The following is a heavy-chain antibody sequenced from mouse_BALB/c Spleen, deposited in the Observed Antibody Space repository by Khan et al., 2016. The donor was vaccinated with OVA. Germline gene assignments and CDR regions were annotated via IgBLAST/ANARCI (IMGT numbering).Heavy chain of an antibody. V-gene: IGHV3-2*02. CDR2: ISYSGST. Sequence: EVELVESGPGLVKPSQSLSLTCTVTGYSITSDYAWNWIRQFPGNKLEWMGYISYSGSTNYNPALKSRISITRDTSKNQFFLQLNSVTTEDTATYYVARDGSRFNHAMDYWGQGTSVTVSS. CDR3: ARDGSRFNHAMDY. D-gene: IGHD2-3*01. J-gene: IGHJ4*01. CDR1: GYSITSDYA.